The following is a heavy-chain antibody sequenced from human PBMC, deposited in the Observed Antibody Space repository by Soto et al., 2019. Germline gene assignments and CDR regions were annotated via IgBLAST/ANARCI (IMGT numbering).Heavy chain of an antibody. J-gene: IGHJ5*02. CDR1: GYTFTSYY. V-gene: IGHV1-46*01. CDR2: INPSGGST. CDR3: ARVAVPSSYCSGGSCYSGWFDP. Sequence: ASVKVSCKASGYTFTSYYMHWVRQAPGQGLEWMGIINPSGGSTSYARKFQGRVTMTRDTSTSTVYMELSSLRSEDTAVYYCARVAVPSSYCSGGSCYSGWFDPWGQGTLVTVSS. D-gene: IGHD2-15*01.